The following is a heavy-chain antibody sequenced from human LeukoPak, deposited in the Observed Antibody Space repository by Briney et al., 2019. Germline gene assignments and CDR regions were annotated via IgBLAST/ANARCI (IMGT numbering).Heavy chain of an antibody. D-gene: IGHD2-8*01. V-gene: IGHV3-66*01. CDR2: IYSGGST. CDR3: AREGGYCTNGVCTERGT. J-gene: IGHJ5*02. Sequence: PGGSLRLSCAVSGFTVSSNYMSWVRQAPGKGLEWVSIIYSGGSTYYADSVKGRFTISRDNSKNILYLQMNSLRAEDTALYYCAREGGYCTNGVCTERGTWGQGTLVTVSS. CDR1: GFTVSSNY.